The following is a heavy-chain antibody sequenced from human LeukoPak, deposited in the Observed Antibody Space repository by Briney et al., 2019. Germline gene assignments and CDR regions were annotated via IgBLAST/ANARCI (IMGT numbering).Heavy chain of an antibody. V-gene: IGHV4-61*02. CDR1: GGSISSGSYY. CDR3: ARERGSRQQLAYLNWFDP. D-gene: IGHD6-13*01. Sequence: PSQTLSLTCTVSGGSISSGSYYWSWIRQPAGKGLEWIGRIYTSGSTNYNPSLKSRVTISVDTSKNQFSLKLSSVTAADTAVYYCARERGSRQQLAYLNWFDPWGQGTLVTVSS. CDR2: IYTSGST. J-gene: IGHJ5*02.